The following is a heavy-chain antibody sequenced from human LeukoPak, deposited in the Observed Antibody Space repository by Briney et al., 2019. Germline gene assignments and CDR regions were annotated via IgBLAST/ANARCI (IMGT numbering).Heavy chain of an antibody. D-gene: IGHD1-26*01. Sequence: PGGSLRLSCAASGFTFSSYSMNWVRQAPGKGLEWVSSISSSSSCIYYADSVKGRFTISRDNAKSSLYLQMNSLGAEDTAVYYCARAIVGATAPGYWGQGTLVTVSS. CDR1: GFTFSSYS. J-gene: IGHJ4*02. CDR2: ISSSSSCI. V-gene: IGHV3-21*01. CDR3: ARAIVGATAPGY.